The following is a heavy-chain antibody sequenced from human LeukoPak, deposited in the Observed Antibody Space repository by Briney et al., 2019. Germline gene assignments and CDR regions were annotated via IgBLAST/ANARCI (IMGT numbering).Heavy chain of an antibody. V-gene: IGHV3-30*18. Sequence: GGSLRLSCAASGFTFSSYGMHWVRQAPGKGLEWVAVISYDGSNKYYADSVKGRFSISRDNSKNTLYLQMNSLRAEDTAVYYCAKDQSPIVVAGVYFDYWGQGTLVTVSS. CDR2: ISYDGSNK. D-gene: IGHD6-19*01. CDR1: GFTFSSYG. J-gene: IGHJ4*02. CDR3: AKDQSPIVVAGVYFDY.